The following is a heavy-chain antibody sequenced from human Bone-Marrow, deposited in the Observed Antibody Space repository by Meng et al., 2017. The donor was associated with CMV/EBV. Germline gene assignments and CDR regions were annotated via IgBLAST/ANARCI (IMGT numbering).Heavy chain of an antibody. J-gene: IGHJ6*02. Sequence: GESLKISCAASGFTFSNYHMSWVRQAPRKGLEWVSAIVRSGEDTYYADSVKGRFAISRDNSKNTLFLQMNSLRAEDTAVYYCARDLKEDCSSTSCYRDYYYYGMDVWGQGTTVTVSS. V-gene: IGHV3-23*01. CDR3: ARDLKEDCSSTSCYRDYYYYGMDV. D-gene: IGHD2-2*02. CDR2: IVRSGEDT. CDR1: GFTFSNYH.